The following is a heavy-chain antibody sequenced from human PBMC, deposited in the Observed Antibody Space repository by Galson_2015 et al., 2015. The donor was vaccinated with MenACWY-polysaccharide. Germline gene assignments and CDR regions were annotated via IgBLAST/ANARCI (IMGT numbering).Heavy chain of an antibody. CDR3: ARGHYGA. D-gene: IGHD3-10*01. V-gene: IGHV1-8*01. J-gene: IGHJ5*02. CDR1: GYTFTYND. CDR2: MNPRSGHT. Sequence: SVKASCKASGYTFTYNDINWVRQATGQRLEWMGLMNPRSGHTEYAQKFQGRVTMTSNTAISTAYMELTSLRSEDTAVHYCARGHYGAWGQGTLVIVSS.